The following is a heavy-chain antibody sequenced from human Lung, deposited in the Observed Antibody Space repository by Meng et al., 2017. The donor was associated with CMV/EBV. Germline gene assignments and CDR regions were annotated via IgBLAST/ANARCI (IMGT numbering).Heavy chain of an antibody. V-gene: IGHV4-39*01. J-gene: IGHJ5*02. CDR1: GRSTSSSSYY. CDR2: VHYRGGT. Sequence: GSLRLSCPLSGRSTSSSSYYWAWIRQPPGRGLEWIASVHYRGGTYYSPSPKSRVTISVDTSKRQFSLRLSSVTAADTAVYYCARHSQGYSYGEGWFDPWGEGXVVTVSS. D-gene: IGHD5-18*01. CDR3: ARHSQGYSYGEGWFDP.